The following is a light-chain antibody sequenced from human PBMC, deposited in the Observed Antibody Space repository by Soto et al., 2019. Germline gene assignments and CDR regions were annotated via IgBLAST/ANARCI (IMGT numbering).Light chain of an antibody. CDR2: WAS. Sequence: IVMTQSPDSLAVSLGERATINCKSSQSVLYSSNNKNYLAWYQQKPGQPPKLLIYWASTRESGVPDRFSGSGSGTDFTLTITSLQAEDVAVYSCQQYYGTLLFGPGTKVDIK. J-gene: IGKJ3*01. V-gene: IGKV4-1*01. CDR1: QSVLYSSNNKNY. CDR3: QQYYGTLL.